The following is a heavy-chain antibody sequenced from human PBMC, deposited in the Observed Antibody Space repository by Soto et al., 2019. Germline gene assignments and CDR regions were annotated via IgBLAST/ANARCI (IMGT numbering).Heavy chain of an antibody. CDR2: IDPSDSYT. CDR3: ARGDIVVVPAAIPPYYYYYGMDV. J-gene: IGHJ6*02. V-gene: IGHV5-10-1*01. CDR1: GYSFTIYW. Sequence: GESLKISCKGSGYSFTIYWISWVRQMPGKGLEWMGRIDPSDSYTNYSPSFQGHVTISADKSISTAYLQWSSLKASDTAMYYCARGDIVVVPAAIPPYYYYYGMDVWGQGTTVTVSS. D-gene: IGHD2-2*02.